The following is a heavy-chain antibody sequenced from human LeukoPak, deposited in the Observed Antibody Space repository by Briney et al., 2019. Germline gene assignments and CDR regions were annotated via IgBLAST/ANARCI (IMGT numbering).Heavy chain of an antibody. CDR3: ARDGDYDSSGYSFDY. V-gene: IGHV3-66*01. CDR1: GFTVSINY. D-gene: IGHD3-22*01. Sequence: GGSLRLSCAASGFTVSINYMSWVRQAPGKGLEWVSVIYSGGSTYYADSVKGRFTISRDNSKNTLYLQMNSLRAEDTAVYYCARDGDYDSSGYSFDYWGQGTLVTVSS. CDR2: IYSGGST. J-gene: IGHJ4*02.